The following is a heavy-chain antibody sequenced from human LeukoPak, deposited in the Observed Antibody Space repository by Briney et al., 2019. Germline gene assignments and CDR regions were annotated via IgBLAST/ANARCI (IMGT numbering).Heavy chain of an antibody. Sequence: SETLSLTCTVSGGSISSYYWSWIRQPPGKGLEWIGYIYYSGSTNYNPSLKSRVTISVDTSKNQFSLKLSSVTAADTAVYYCARQVVPAAIAYFDYWGQGTLVTVSS. CDR3: ARQVVPAAIAYFDY. D-gene: IGHD2-2*02. CDR2: IYYSGST. CDR1: GGSISSYY. V-gene: IGHV4-59*08. J-gene: IGHJ4*02.